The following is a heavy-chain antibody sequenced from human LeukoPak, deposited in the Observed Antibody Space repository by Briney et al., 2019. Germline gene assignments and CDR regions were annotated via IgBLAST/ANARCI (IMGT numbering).Heavy chain of an antibody. CDR2: IYYSGST. J-gene: IGHJ4*02. CDR1: GGSISSSSYY. CDR3: ARSYYYDSSGYYYGY. D-gene: IGHD3-22*01. Sequence: PSETLSLTCTVSGGSISSSSYYWGWIRQPPGKGLEWSGSIYYSGSTYYNPSLKRRVTISVDTSKNQFSLKLSSVTAADTAVYYCARSYYYDSSGYYYGYWGQGTLVTVSS. V-gene: IGHV4-39*01.